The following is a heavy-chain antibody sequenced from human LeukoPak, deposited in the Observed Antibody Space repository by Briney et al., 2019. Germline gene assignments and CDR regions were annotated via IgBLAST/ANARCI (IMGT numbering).Heavy chain of an antibody. CDR1: GFTFDDYA. J-gene: IGHJ6*02. CDR2: ISWNSGSI. D-gene: IGHD3-22*01. Sequence: PGGSLRLSCAASGFTFDDYAMHWVRQAPGKGLEWVSGISWNSGSIGYADSVKGRFTISRDNAKNSLYLQMNSLRAEDTAVYYCARDLPNPPIYYYDSSGYYFNYYYGMDVWGQGTTVTVSS. V-gene: IGHV3-9*01. CDR3: ARDLPNPPIYYYDSSGYYFNYYYGMDV.